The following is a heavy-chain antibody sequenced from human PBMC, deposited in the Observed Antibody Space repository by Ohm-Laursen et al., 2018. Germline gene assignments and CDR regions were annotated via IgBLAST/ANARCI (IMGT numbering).Heavy chain of an antibody. V-gene: IGHV3-7*01. Sequence: SLRLSCAASGFNFSNYWMSWVRQAPGKGLEWVANIKQDGSEKYYVDSVKGRFTISRDNAKNSLYLQMSSLRAEDTAVYSCARTEYGDYWGQGTLVTVSS. CDR1: GFNFSNYW. J-gene: IGHJ4*02. D-gene: IGHD6-6*01. CDR3: ARTEYGDY. CDR2: IKQDGSEK.